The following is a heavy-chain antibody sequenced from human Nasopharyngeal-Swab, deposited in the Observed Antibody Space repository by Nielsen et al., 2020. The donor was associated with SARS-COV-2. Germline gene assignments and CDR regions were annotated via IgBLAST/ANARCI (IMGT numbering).Heavy chain of an antibody. D-gene: IGHD3-22*01. J-gene: IGHJ4*02. Sequence: GESLKISCAASGFTFDDYTMHWVRQAPGKGLEWVSVIYSGGSTYYADSVKGRFTISRDNSKNTLYLQMNSLRAEDTAVYYCARALYYYDSEAYFDYWGQGTLVTVSS. CDR1: GFTFDDYT. V-gene: IGHV3-53*01. CDR2: IYSGGST. CDR3: ARALYYYDSEAYFDY.